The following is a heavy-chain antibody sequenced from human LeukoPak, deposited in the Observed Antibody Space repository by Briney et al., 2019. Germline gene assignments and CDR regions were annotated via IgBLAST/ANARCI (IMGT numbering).Heavy chain of an antibody. CDR3: TTEPPMDFFVVLPA. CDR2: ISSSSSYI. Sequence: GGSLRLSCAASGFTFSSYSMNWVRQAPGTGLEWVSSISSSSSYIYYADSVKGRFTISRDNAKNSLYLQMNSLKTEDTAVYYCTTEPPMDFFVVLPAWGQGTLVTVSS. V-gene: IGHV3-21*03. CDR1: GFTFSSYS. J-gene: IGHJ5*02. D-gene: IGHD2-2*01.